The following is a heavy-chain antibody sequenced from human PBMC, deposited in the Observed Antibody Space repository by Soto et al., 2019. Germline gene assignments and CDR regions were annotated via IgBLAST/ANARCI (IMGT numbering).Heavy chain of an antibody. CDR1: GYTFTTYG. CDR3: ARDSVEGIPSVGGY. V-gene: IGHV1-18*01. D-gene: IGHD2-21*01. Sequence: ASVKVSCKASGYTFTTYGIHWVRQAPGQGLEWMGWISAYKGNTNYAQKLQGRVTMTTDTSTSTGYMELRSLRSDDTAVYYCARDSVEGIPSVGGYWGQGTLVPVSS. J-gene: IGHJ4*02. CDR2: ISAYKGNT.